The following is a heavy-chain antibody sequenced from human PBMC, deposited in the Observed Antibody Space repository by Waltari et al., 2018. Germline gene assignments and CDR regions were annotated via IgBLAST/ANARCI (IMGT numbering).Heavy chain of an antibody. Sequence: EVQLVESGGGLVQPGRSLRLSCAASGFTFDDYAMHWVRQAPGKGLEWVSGISWNSGSIGYADSGKGRFTISRDNAKNSLYLQMNSLRAEDTALYYCAKATPDYGDYKYFDYWGQGTLVTVSS. V-gene: IGHV3-9*01. J-gene: IGHJ4*02. CDR3: AKATPDYGDYKYFDY. CDR2: ISWNSGSI. D-gene: IGHD4-17*01. CDR1: GFTFDDYA.